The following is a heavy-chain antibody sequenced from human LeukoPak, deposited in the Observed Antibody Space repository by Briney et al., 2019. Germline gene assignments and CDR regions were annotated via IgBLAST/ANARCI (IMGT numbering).Heavy chain of an antibody. J-gene: IGHJ4*02. Sequence: ASVKVSCKASGYTFTSYDINWVRQATGQGLEWMGWMNPNSGNTGYAQKFQGRVTITRNTSISTAYMELSSLRSEDTAVYYCARVDCISTSCYYYGVFDYWGQGTLVTVSS. D-gene: IGHD2-2*01. CDR3: ARVDCISTSCYYYGVFDY. V-gene: IGHV1-8*03. CDR2: MNPNSGNT. CDR1: GYTFTSYD.